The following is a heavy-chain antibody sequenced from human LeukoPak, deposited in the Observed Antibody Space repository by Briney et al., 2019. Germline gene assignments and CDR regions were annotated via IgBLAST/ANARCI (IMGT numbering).Heavy chain of an antibody. CDR1: VFRITNNW. CDR3: VRLGSTSPGNWYKLFDQ. Sequence: GGSLRLSCVAASVFRITNNWMTWIRRAPGKGLEWVANIKEDESQRYYLGSVKGRFTISRDNTKSSVYLQMNSLRVEDTALYYCVRLGSTSPGNWYKLFDQWGQGTLVTVSS. D-gene: IGHD2-2*01. CDR2: IKEDESQR. J-gene: IGHJ4*02. V-gene: IGHV3-7*03.